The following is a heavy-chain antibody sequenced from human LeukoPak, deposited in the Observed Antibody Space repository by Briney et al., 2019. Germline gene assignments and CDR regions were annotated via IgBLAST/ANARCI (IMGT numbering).Heavy chain of an antibody. CDR1: GYTFTGCY. CDR3: ARLSDSSGYYYLDY. D-gene: IGHD3-22*01. CDR2: INPNSGGT. J-gene: IGHJ4*02. V-gene: IGHV1-2*02. Sequence: GASVKVSCKASGYTFTGCYMHWVRQAPGQGLEWMGWINPNSGGTNYAQKFQGRVTMTRDTSIRTAYMELSRLRSDDTAVYYCARLSDSSGYYYLDYWGQGTLVTVSS.